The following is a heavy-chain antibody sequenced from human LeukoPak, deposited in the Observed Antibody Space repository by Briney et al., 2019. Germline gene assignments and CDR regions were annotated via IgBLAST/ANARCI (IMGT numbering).Heavy chain of an antibody. CDR3: VRDGEGIAISVNYWFDP. CDR2: MNPVTGNT. D-gene: IGHD3-10*01. J-gene: IGHJ5*02. Sequence: ASVKVSCKASGFTFTNYDINWVRQTTGQGLEWMGWMNPVTGNTGYARQFQGRITMARDTSTSTAYMGLRSLKSEDTAVYYCVRDGEGIAISVNYWFDPWGQGTLVTVSS. V-gene: IGHV1-8*01. CDR1: GFTFTNYD.